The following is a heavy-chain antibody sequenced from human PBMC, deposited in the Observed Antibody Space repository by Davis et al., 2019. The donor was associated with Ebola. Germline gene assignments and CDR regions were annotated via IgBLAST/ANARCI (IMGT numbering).Heavy chain of an antibody. J-gene: IGHJ4*02. V-gene: IGHV3-73*01. CDR2: IRSKANSYAT. Sequence: GESLKISCAASGFTFSGSAMHWVRQASGKGLEWVGRIRSKANSYATAYAASVKGRFTISRDDSKNTAYLQMNSLKTEDTAVYYCARYCSGGSCYRDYWGQGTLVTVSS. CDR1: GFTFSGSA. D-gene: IGHD2-15*01. CDR3: ARYCSGGSCYRDY.